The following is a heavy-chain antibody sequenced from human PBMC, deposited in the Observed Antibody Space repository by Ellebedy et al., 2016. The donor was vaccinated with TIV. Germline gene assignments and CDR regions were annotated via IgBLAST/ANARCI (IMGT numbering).Heavy chain of an antibody. CDR3: AKFSGRDFRKYYLYS. CDR1: GFTFSNYA. Sequence: ESLKISCAASGFTFSNYAMSWVRQAPGKGLEWVSDFFSYDGSTHYADSVKGRFTISRDNSKNTLYLQMSSLRAEDTAVYYCAKFSGRDFRKYYLYSWGQGTLVTVSS. CDR2: FFSYDGST. V-gene: IGHV3-23*01. J-gene: IGHJ4*02. D-gene: IGHD5-12*01.